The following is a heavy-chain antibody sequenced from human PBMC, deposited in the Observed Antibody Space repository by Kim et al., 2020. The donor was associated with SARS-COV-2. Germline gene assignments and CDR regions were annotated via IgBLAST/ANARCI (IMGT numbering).Heavy chain of an antibody. CDR3: AKDWYDYVWGSYRPYGMDV. J-gene: IGHJ6*02. Sequence: GGSLRLSCAASGFTFSSYAMSWVRQAPGKGLEWVSAISGSGGSTYYADSVKGRFTISRDNSKNTLYLQMNSLRAEDTAVYYCAKDWYDYVWGSYRPYGMDVWGQGTTVTVSS. CDR1: GFTFSSYA. CDR2: ISGSGGST. D-gene: IGHD3-16*02. V-gene: IGHV3-23*01.